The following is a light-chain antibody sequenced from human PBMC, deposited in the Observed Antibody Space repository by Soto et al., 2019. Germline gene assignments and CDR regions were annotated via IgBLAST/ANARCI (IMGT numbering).Light chain of an antibody. CDR3: QQYHKWPPYT. CDR2: GAS. CDR1: QNVDIS. V-gene: IGKV3-15*01. J-gene: IGKJ2*01. Sequence: VMTQSPGTLSVSPGERATLFCRASQNVDISLAWYQHKPGQTPRLLIYGASTRATGIPARFSGSVSGTEFNLTIISLQSEDFAVYDCQQYHKWPPYTFGQGTKVEI.